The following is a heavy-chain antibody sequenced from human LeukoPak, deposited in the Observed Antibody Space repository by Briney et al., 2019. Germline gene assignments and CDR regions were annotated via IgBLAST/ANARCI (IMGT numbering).Heavy chain of an antibody. CDR1: GFTFSSYG. V-gene: IGHV3-30*03. CDR3: TSRSYYDSSKAFDI. CDR2: ISYDGSIK. D-gene: IGHD3-22*01. J-gene: IGHJ3*02. Sequence: GGSLRLSCAASGFTFSSYGMHWVRQAPGKGLEWVAVISYDGSIKYYADSVKGRFTISRDNSKNTLYLQMNSLRAEDTAEYYCTSRSYYDSSKAFDIWGQGTMVTVSP.